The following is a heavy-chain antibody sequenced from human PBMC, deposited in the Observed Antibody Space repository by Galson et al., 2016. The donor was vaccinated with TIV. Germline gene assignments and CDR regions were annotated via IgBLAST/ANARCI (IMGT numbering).Heavy chain of an antibody. CDR3: ARDWDDYGAHSALDD. Sequence: SLRLSCAASGFTFSTYWMSWVRQAPGEGLQWVANIKQDGTDQNYVDSVKGRFSISRDNAKNSLFLQMNTLRPEDTAVYHCARDWDDYGAHSALDDWGQGTLVTVSS. CDR1: GFTFSTYW. V-gene: IGHV3-7*01. CDR2: IKQDGTDQ. J-gene: IGHJ4*02. D-gene: IGHD4-17*01.